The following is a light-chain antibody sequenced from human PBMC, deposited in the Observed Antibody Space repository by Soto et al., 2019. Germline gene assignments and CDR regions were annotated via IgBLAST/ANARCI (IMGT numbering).Light chain of an antibody. CDR3: CSYAGSSTVV. Sequence: QSVLTQPASVSGSPGQSITISCTGTSSDVGSYNLVSWYQQHPGKAPKLMIYEGSKRPSGVSNRFSGSKSGNTASLTISGLQAEDEAEYYCCSYAGSSTVVFGTGTKATVL. V-gene: IGLV2-23*03. J-gene: IGLJ1*01. CDR2: EGS. CDR1: SSDVGSYNL.